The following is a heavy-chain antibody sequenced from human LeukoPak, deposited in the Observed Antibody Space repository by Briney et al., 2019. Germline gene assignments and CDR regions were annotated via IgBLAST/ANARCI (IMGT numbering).Heavy chain of an antibody. CDR3: ARGGPPNLSFDY. CDR1: GGSISSGGYS. CDR2: IYHSGST. J-gene: IGHJ4*02. V-gene: IGHV4-30-2*01. Sequence: SETLSLTCAVSGGSISSGGYSWSWIRQPPGKGLEWIGYIYHSGSTYYNPSLKSRVTISVDRSKNQFSLKLGSVTAADTALYYCARGGPPNLSFDYWGQGTLVTVSS.